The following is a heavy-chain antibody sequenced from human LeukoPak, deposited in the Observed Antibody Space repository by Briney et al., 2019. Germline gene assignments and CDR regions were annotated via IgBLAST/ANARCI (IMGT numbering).Heavy chain of an antibody. CDR3: ARMGYDSSGFTFDY. Sequence: PSETLSLTCTVSGGSISSSSYYWSWIRQPPGKGLEWIGYIYYSGSTNYNPSLKSRVTISVDTSKNQFSLKLSSVTAADTAVYYCARMGYDSSGFTFDYWGQGTLVTVSS. CDR2: IYYSGST. V-gene: IGHV4-61*01. J-gene: IGHJ4*02. CDR1: GGSISSSSYY. D-gene: IGHD3-22*01.